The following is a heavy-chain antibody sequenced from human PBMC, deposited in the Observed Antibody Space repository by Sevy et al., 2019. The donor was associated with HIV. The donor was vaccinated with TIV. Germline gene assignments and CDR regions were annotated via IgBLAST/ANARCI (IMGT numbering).Heavy chain of an antibody. J-gene: IGHJ6*02. CDR1: GFTFSSYA. Sequence: GGSLRLSCAASGFTFSSYAMHWVRQAPGKGLEGVAVISYDGSNKYYADSVKGRFTISRDNSKNTLYLQMNSLRAEDTAVYYSARGDVDTAMVTTRYYYGMDVWGQGTTVTVSS. CDR2: ISYDGSNK. D-gene: IGHD5-18*01. CDR3: ARGDVDTAMVTTRYYYGMDV. V-gene: IGHV3-30-3*01.